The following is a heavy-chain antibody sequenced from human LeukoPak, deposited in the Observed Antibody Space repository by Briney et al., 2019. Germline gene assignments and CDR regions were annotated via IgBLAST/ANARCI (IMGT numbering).Heavy chain of an antibody. Sequence: GGSLRLPCAASGFTFSSYAMHWVRQAPGKGLEWVAVISYDGSNKYYADSVKGRFTISRDNSKNTLYLQMNSLRAEDTAVYYCARSGAVYCSGGSCQNWFDPWGQGTLVTVSS. J-gene: IGHJ5*02. CDR2: ISYDGSNK. CDR1: GFTFSSYA. V-gene: IGHV3-30-3*01. CDR3: ARSGAVYCSGGSCQNWFDP. D-gene: IGHD2-15*01.